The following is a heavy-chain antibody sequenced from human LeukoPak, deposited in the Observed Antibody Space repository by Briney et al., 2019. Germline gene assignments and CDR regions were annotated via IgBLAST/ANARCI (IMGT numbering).Heavy chain of an antibody. CDR3: ARDYYDSSGYSRFDP. D-gene: IGHD3-22*01. V-gene: IGHV1-2*02. CDR1: GYTFTSNG. J-gene: IGHJ5*02. Sequence: GASVKVSCKASGYTFTSNGISWVRQAPGQGLEWMGWINPNSGGTDYAQKFQGRVTMTRDTSISTAYMEVSRLRSDDTAVYYCARDYYDSSGYSRFDPWGQGTLVTVSS. CDR2: INPNSGGT.